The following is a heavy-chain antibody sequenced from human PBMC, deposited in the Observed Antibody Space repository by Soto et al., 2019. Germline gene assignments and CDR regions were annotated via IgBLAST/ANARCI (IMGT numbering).Heavy chain of an antibody. Sequence: PSETLSLTCTVSGGSISSSSYYWGWIRQPPGKGLEWIGNIYYSGSTYYNPSLKSRVTISVDTSKNQFSLKLSSVTAADTAVYYCARHSEPYDSSGYYLRPWTFDYWGQGTLVTVSS. J-gene: IGHJ4*02. D-gene: IGHD3-22*01. CDR1: GGSISSSSYY. CDR2: IYYSGST. CDR3: ARHSEPYDSSGYYLRPWTFDY. V-gene: IGHV4-39*01.